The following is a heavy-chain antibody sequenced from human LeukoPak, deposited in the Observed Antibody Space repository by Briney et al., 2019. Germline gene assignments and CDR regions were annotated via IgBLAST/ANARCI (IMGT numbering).Heavy chain of an antibody. CDR1: GITVSSSY. CDR2: MYSGGNT. CDR3: ARGIGSTVFFDH. D-gene: IGHD4-17*01. V-gene: IGHV3-53*01. Sequence: GGSLRLSCAASGITVSSSYMSWVRQAPGEGLEWVSVMYSGGNTYYADSVKGRFTISRDKSKNTLDLQMNSLRAEDTAVYYCARGIGSTVFFDHWGQGTLVTVSS. J-gene: IGHJ4*02.